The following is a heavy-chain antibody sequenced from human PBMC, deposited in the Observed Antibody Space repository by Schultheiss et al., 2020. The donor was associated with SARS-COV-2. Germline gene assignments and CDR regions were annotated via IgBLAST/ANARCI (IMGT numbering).Heavy chain of an antibody. CDR3: ARIKLGYTYGCIDY. D-gene: IGHD5-18*01. CDR2: IKQDGSEK. Sequence: GGSLRLSCAASGFTFSTYWMSWVRQAPGKGLEWVANIKQDGSEKYYVDSVKGRFTISRDNAKNSLYLQMNSLRAEDTAVYYCARIKLGYTYGCIDYWGQGTLVTVSS. CDR1: GFTFSTYW. V-gene: IGHV3-7*01. J-gene: IGHJ4*02.